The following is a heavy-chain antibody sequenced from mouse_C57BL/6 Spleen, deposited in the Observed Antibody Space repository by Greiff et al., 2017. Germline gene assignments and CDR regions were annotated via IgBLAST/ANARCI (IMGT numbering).Heavy chain of an antibody. D-gene: IGHD1-1*01. Sequence: QVQLQQPGAELVKPGASVKLSCKASGYTFTSYWMHWVKQRPGQGLEWIGMIHPNSGSTNYNEKFKSKATLTVDKSSSTAYMQLSSLTSEASAVYYCARETYYVSSEGYWGQGTTLTVSS. CDR2: IHPNSGST. J-gene: IGHJ2*01. CDR1: GYTFTSYW. CDR3: ARETYYVSSEGY. V-gene: IGHV1-64*01.